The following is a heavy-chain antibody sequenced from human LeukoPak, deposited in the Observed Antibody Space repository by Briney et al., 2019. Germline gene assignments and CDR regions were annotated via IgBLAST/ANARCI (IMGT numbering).Heavy chain of an antibody. V-gene: IGHV3-49*04. J-gene: IGHJ4*02. CDR3: TRIPLAYCSSSSCPLWIDF. CDR2: SRSKPYGGTT. CDR1: GFTFGDYA. D-gene: IGHD2-2*01. Sequence: PGGSLRLSCTTSGFTFGDYAMSWVRQAPRKGLEGVGFSRSKPYGGTTVYAASVKGRFTISRDDSKSIAYLQMDSLKTEDTAVYYCTRIPLAYCSSSSCPLWIDFWGQGALVTVSS.